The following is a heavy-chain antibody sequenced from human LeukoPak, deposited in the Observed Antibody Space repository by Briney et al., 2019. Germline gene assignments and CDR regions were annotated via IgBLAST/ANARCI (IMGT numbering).Heavy chain of an antibody. CDR2: IIPILGIA. D-gene: IGHD4-11*01. Sequence: ASVKVSCKASGGTFSSYTISWVRQAPGQGLEWMGRIIPILGIANYAQKFQGRVTITADKSTSTAYMELSSLRSEDTALYYCARDPTVTTGWDYWGQGTLVTVSS. CDR1: GGTFSSYT. J-gene: IGHJ4*02. V-gene: IGHV1-69*04. CDR3: ARDPTVTTGWDY.